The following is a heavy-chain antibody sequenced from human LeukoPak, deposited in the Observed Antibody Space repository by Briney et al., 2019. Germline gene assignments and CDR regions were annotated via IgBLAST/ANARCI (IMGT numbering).Heavy chain of an antibody. J-gene: IGHJ3*02. Sequence: SETLSLTCAVSGGSFSGYYWSWIRQPPGKGLEWIGEIYHIGSTDYNPSLKSRVTISVGTSKNQFSLRLGSVTAADTAVYYCANALPRSAFDIWGQGTVVTVSS. CDR3: ANALPRSAFDI. CDR2: IYHIGST. CDR1: GGSFSGYY. V-gene: IGHV4-34*01.